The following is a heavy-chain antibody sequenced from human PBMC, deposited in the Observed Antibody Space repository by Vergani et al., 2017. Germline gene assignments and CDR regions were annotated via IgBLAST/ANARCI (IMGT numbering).Heavy chain of an antibody. D-gene: IGHD3-3*01. CDR1: GFTFSSYW. Sequence: EVQLVESGGGLVQPGGSLRLSCAASGFTFSSYWMHWVRQAPGKGLVWVSRINSDGSSASYADSVKGRFTISRHNSKNTLYLQMNSLRAEDTAVYYCARGITIPDDYYYMDVWGKGTTVTVSS. CDR2: INSDGSSA. CDR3: ARGITIPDDYYYMDV. J-gene: IGHJ6*03. V-gene: IGHV3-74*01.